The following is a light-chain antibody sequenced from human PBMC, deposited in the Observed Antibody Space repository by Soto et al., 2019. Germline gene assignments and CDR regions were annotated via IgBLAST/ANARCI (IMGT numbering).Light chain of an antibody. Sequence: IVFAPFSGTPSLAPGERTTLSWQASQSVSSNFLAWYQQKPGQAPRLLIYGASNRATGIPDRFSGSGSGTDFTLTISRLEPEDFAVYYCQQYGSSPRTFGQGTKVDIK. V-gene: IGKV3-20*01. CDR2: GAS. CDR1: QSVSSNF. CDR3: QQYGSSPRT. J-gene: IGKJ1*01.